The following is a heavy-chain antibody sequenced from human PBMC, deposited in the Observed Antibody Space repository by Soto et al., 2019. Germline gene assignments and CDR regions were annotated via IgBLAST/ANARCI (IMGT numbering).Heavy chain of an antibody. J-gene: IGHJ4*02. D-gene: IGHD3-9*01. Sequence: SETLSLTCTVSGDSISSRRYYWGWIRQPPGKGLEWIGSIYYSGSTYYNPSLKSRVTISVDTSKNQFSLKLSSVTAADKAVYYCANTGDYDILTGYYIWGQGTLVTVSS. CDR2: IYYSGST. V-gene: IGHV4-39*01. CDR3: ANTGDYDILTGYYI. CDR1: GDSISSRRYY.